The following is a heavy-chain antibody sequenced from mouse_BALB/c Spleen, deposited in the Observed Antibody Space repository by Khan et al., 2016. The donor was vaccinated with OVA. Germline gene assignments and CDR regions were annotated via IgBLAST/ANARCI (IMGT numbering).Heavy chain of an antibody. J-gene: IGHJ2*01. CDR2: INPTSGHT. Sequence: QVRLQQSGAELAKPGASVKMSCKASGYTFTTYWMHWVKQRPGQGLEWIGYINPTSGHTDYNQKFKDKATLTVDKSSSTAYMQLSSLTSDDSADYYWARDRIDYWGQGTTLTVSS. CDR1: GYTFTTYW. CDR3: ARDRIDY. V-gene: IGHV1-7*01.